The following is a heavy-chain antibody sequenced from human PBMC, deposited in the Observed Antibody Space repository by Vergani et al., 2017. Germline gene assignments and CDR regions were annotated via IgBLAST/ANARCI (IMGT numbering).Heavy chain of an antibody. CDR3: TRDTKDIVVVPAATPAYYYYGMDV. Sequence: EVQLVESGGGLVQPGGSLRLSCTASGFTFGDYAMSWFRQAPGKGLEWVGFIRSKAYGGTTEYAASVKGRFTISRDDSKSIAYLQMNSLKTEDTAVYYCTRDTKDIVVVPAATPAYYYYGMDVWGQGTTVTVSS. J-gene: IGHJ6*02. D-gene: IGHD2-2*01. CDR1: GFTFGDYA. V-gene: IGHV3-49*03. CDR2: IRSKAYGGTT.